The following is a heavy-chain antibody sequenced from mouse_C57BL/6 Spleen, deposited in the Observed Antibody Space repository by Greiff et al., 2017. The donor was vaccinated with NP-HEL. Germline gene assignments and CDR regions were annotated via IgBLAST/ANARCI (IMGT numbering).Heavy chain of an antibody. CDR3: THSNYQYYFDY. V-gene: IGHV14-4*01. D-gene: IGHD2-5*01. Sequence: VQLKQSGAELVRPGASVKLSCTASGFNIKDDYMHWVKQRPEQGLEWIGWIDPENGDTEYASKFQGKATITAATSSNTAYLQISMLTSEDTSVYYCTHSNYQYYFDYWGQGTTLTVSS. J-gene: IGHJ2*01. CDR2: IDPENGDT. CDR1: GFNIKDDY.